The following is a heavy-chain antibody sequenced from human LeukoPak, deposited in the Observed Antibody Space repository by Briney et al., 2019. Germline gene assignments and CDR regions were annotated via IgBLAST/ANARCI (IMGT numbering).Heavy chain of an antibody. V-gene: IGHV1-2*02. Sequence: ASLKVSCKASGYSLTGYYMPWVRQAPGQGLEWMGWMNPNSGGTKDAQKFQGRVTMTRDTSISTAYMELSRLRSDDTAMDYCARDKLGLGELSLYDQWGQGTLVTVFS. D-gene: IGHD3-16*02. CDR3: ARDKLGLGELSLYDQ. CDR2: MNPNSGGT. J-gene: IGHJ5*02. CDR1: GYSLTGYY.